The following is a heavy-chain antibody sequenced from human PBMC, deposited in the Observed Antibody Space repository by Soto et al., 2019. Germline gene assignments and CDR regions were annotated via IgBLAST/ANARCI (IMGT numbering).Heavy chain of an antibody. Sequence: PWETLSLTCTVSGGSISSSSYYWGWIRQPPGKGLEWIGSIYYSGSTYYNPSLKSRVTISVDTSKNQFSLKLSSVTAADTAVYYCARGRLRSSWYARYAQSNSGSYHLGSLDYWGQGTLVTVSS. D-gene: IGHD1-26*01. CDR2: IYYSGST. J-gene: IGHJ4*02. V-gene: IGHV4-39*01. CDR1: GGSISSSSYY. CDR3: ARGRLRSSWYARYAQSNSGSYHLGSLDY.